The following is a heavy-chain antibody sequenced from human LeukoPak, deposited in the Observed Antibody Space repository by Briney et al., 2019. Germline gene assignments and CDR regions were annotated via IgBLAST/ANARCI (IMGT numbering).Heavy chain of an antibody. CDR2: IYPDDSDT. D-gene: IGHD6-6*01. J-gene: IGHJ4*02. Sequence: GESLKISCKGSGYSFTSYWIGWVRRMPGKGLEWMGIIYPDDSDTIYSTSFQGQVTISADKSVSTAYLQWSSLKASDTAMYYCARHDVGSTSYYFDYWGQGTLVTVSS. V-gene: IGHV5-51*01. CDR3: ARHDVGSTSYYFDY. CDR1: GYSFTSYW.